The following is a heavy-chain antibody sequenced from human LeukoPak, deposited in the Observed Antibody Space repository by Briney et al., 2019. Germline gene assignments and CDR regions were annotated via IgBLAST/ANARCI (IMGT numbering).Heavy chain of an antibody. CDR3: ARAGLGIATKFDP. J-gene: IGHJ5*02. CDR2: IYSSGST. CDR1: GGSISSGSYY. D-gene: IGHD6-13*01. V-gene: IGHV4-61*02. Sequence: SETLSLTCSVSGGSISSGSYYWSWIRQPAGKGLEWIGRIYSSGSTNYNPSLKSRVTISVDTSKNQYSLKLSSVTAADTAVYYCARAGLGIATKFDPWGQGTLVTVSS.